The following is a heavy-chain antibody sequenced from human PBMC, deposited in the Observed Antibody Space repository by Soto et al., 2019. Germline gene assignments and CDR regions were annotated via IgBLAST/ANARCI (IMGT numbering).Heavy chain of an antibody. Sequence: GGSLRLSSAASGFTVSSYARSWVRQAPGKGLEWVSAISGSGGSTYYADSVKGRFTISRDNSKNTLYLQMNSLRAEDTAVYYCAKPKREWELTDYWGQGTLVTVSS. CDR3: AKPKREWELTDY. J-gene: IGHJ4*02. CDR2: ISGSGGST. CDR1: GFTVSSYA. V-gene: IGHV3-23*01. D-gene: IGHD1-26*01.